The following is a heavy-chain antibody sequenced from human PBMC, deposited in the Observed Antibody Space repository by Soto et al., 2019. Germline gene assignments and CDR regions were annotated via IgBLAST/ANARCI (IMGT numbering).Heavy chain of an antibody. CDR1: DGSISSGGYY. CDR3: ARDGPLERNDLGYFDY. J-gene: IGHJ4*02. V-gene: IGHV4-31*03. CDR2: IFYSGST. D-gene: IGHD1-1*01. Sequence: QVRLQESGPGLVKPSQTLSLTCTVSDGSISSGGYYWSWIRQHPGKGLEWIGYIFYSGSTYYNPSIKGRDNIPLETSKTRFSLKLNSVTAADTAVYYCARDGPLERNDLGYFDYWGQGTLVTVSS.